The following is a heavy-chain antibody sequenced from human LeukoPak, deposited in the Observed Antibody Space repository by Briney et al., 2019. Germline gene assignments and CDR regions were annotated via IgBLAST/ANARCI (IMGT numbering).Heavy chain of an antibody. CDR3: AKDSGVKKWYYYYHMDV. D-gene: IGHD2-15*01. CDR2: VTGNGGSI. CDR1: VFGVREEC. Sequence: RRTRVGCVFGVREECMRWDRNGRRPGLEEGSGVTGNGGSIGYADSVKGRFTISRDNDKRSLYLEVGSVRPEDTAFYYCAKDSGVKKWYYYYHMDVWGKGTTVTVAS. V-gene: IGHV3-20*04. J-gene: IGHJ6*03.